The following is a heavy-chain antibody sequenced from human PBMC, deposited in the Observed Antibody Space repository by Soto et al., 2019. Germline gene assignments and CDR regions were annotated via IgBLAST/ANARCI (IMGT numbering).Heavy chain of an antibody. D-gene: IGHD3-22*01. CDR3: ARRTVDYYDSSGYYSEFDP. J-gene: IGHJ5*02. V-gene: IGHV1-18*01. Sequence: GASVKVSCKASGYTFTSYGISWVRQAPGQGLEWMGWISAYNGNTNYAQKLQGRVTMTTDTSTSTAYMELRSLRSDDTAVYYCARRTVDYYDSSGYYSEFDPWGQGTLVTVSS. CDR2: ISAYNGNT. CDR1: GYTFTSYG.